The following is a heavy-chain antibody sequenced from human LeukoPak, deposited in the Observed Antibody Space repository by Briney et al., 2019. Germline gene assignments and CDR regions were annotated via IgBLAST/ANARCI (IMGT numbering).Heavy chain of an antibody. J-gene: IGHJ3*01. CDR3: ARERASAFDV. D-gene: IGHD6-25*01. CDR1: GDSVSTSGVA. V-gene: IGHV6-1*01. CDR2: TYYTAKRTT. Sequence: SQTLSLTCAISGDSVSTSGVAWNWVRQSPARGLEWLGRTYYTAKRTTDYAVSVKSRIVVNPDTSKNQFSLQLNSVTSEDTAVYYCARERASAFDVWGQGTMVTVSS.